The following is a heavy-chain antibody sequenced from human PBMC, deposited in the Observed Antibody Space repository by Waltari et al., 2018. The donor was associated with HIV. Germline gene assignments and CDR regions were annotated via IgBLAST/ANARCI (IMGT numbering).Heavy chain of an antibody. J-gene: IGHJ6*02. D-gene: IGHD6-13*01. CDR1: GFTFSNYG. CDR3: VKEHQYSHTWYSYYGMDV. CDR2: ISGSGGNT. Sequence: EVQLLESGGGLVQTGGSLRLSCAASGFTFSNYGMNWVRQAPGKGLEWVSVISGSGGNTDYADSLKGRFTISRDNSKNTLYLQMNSLRAEDTAVYFCVKEHQYSHTWYSYYGMDVWGQGTTVTVSS. V-gene: IGHV3-23*01.